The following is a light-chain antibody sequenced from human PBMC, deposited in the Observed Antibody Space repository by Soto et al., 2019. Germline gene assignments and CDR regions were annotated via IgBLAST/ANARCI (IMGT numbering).Light chain of an antibody. Sequence: EIVFTQSPATLSLSPRERATLSCRASQRVSSSSLAWYQHKPGQSPRLLIFGVSSRATDIPDRFSGSGSGTDFTLTINRLEPEDFAVYYCQQYSISSTFGQGTKVDIK. CDR2: GVS. V-gene: IGKV3-20*01. CDR3: QQYSISST. CDR1: QRVSSSS. J-gene: IGKJ1*01.